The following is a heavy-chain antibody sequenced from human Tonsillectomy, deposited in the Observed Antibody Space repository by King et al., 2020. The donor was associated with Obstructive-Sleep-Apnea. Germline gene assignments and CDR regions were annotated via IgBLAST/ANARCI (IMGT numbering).Heavy chain of an antibody. CDR3: AGNFLELRPY. CDR2: IYYSGST. V-gene: IGHV4-61*01. D-gene: IGHD1-7*01. Sequence: QLQESGPGLVKPSETLSLTCTVSGGSVSSGSYYWSWIRQPPGKGLEWIGYIYYSGSTNYNPSLTSRVTISVDTSKNQFSLKLSSVTAADTAVYYCAGNFLELRPYWGQGTLVTVSS. CDR1: GGSVSSGSYY. J-gene: IGHJ4*02.